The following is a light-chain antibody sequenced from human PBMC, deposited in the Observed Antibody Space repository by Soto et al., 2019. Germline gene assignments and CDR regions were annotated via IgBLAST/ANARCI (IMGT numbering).Light chain of an antibody. Sequence: EIVLTQSPGTLSLSPGERATLSCRASQSVSSSYLAWYQQKPGQPPRLLIYGASSRATGIPDRFSGSGSGTDFTLTISILDPEDFAVYYCQQYGSASLYTFGQGTKLEIK. CDR1: QSVSSSY. V-gene: IGKV3-20*01. J-gene: IGKJ2*01. CDR2: GAS. CDR3: QQYGSASLYT.